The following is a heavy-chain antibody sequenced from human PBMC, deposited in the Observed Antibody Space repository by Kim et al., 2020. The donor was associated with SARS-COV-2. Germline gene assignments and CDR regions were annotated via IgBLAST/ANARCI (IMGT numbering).Heavy chain of an antibody. CDR3: ARTSKWAVRDSIDY. Sequence: ADSEKVRFTISRDNAKNSLYLQMYRRRAEDTAVYYCARTSKWAVRDSIDYWGQRTLVTVSS. V-gene: IGHV3-11*06. J-gene: IGHJ4*02. D-gene: IGHD1-26*01.